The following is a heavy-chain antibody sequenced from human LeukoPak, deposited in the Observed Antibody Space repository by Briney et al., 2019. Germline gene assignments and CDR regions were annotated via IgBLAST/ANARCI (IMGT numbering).Heavy chain of an antibody. CDR3: ARVHQGVVGMDV. Sequence: PSETLSLTCTVSGGSINSYYWSWIRQPPGKGLEWIGYIYYSGSTNYNPSLKSRVTISVDTSKNQFSLKLSSVTAADTAVYYCARVHQGVVGMDVWGQATTVTVSS. J-gene: IGHJ6*02. V-gene: IGHV4-59*01. CDR1: GGSINSYY. CDR2: IYYSGST. D-gene: IGHD2-15*01.